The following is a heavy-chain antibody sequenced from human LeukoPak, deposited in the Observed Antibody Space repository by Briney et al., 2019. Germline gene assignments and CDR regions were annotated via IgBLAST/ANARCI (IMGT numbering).Heavy chain of an antibody. CDR1: GFTFSTIG. CDR2: IKQDGSEK. J-gene: IGHJ6*02. V-gene: IGHV3-7*01. D-gene: IGHD4-17*01. CDR3: ARVDGGDYFYYYYGMDV. Sequence: PGGSLRPSCAPSGFTFSTIGMGGVRRAPGRGLGWVANIKQDGSEKYYVDSVKGRFTISRDNAKNSLYLQMNSLRAEDTAVYYCARVDGGDYFYYYYGMDVWGQGTTVTVSS.